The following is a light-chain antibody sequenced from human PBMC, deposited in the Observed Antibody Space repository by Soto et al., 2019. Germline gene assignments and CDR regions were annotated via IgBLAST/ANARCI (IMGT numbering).Light chain of an antibody. CDR2: LGS. Sequence: DIVMTQSPLSLPVTPGEPASISCRSSQSLLHSNGYNYLDWYLQKPGQSPQLLISLGSNRASGVPARFSGSGSATDFTLNIARVEAEDFGVYYCMQALQSPYTFGQGTKLEI. V-gene: IGKV2-28*01. CDR3: MQALQSPYT. J-gene: IGKJ2*01. CDR1: QSLLHSNGYNY.